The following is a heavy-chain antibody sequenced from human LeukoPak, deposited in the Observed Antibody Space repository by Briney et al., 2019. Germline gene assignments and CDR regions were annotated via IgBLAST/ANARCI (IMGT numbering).Heavy chain of an antibody. CDR2: IYSGGST. CDR3: ARGPAGYN. V-gene: IGHV3-53*01. Sequence: GGSLRLSCAASGFTVSSNHMSWVRQAPGKGLEWVSVIYSGGSTDYADSVKGRFTIARDILKNTLYLQMNSLRAEDTAVYYCARGPAGYNWGQGTLVTVSS. J-gene: IGHJ4*02. CDR1: GFTVSSNH. D-gene: IGHD1-1*01.